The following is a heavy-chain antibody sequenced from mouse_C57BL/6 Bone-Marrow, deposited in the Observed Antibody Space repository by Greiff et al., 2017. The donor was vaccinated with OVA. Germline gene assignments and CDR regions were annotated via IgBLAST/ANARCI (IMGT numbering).Heavy chain of an antibody. Sequence: QVQLQQSGPELVKPGASVKISCKASGYAFSSSWMNWVKQRPGKGLEWIGRIYPGDGDTNYNGKFKGKATLTADKSSSTAYMQLSSLTSEDSAVYFCYYYGSSPWYFDVWGTGTTVTVSS. D-gene: IGHD1-1*01. CDR1: GYAFSSSW. CDR3: YYYGSSPWYFDV. V-gene: IGHV1-82*01. J-gene: IGHJ1*03. CDR2: IYPGDGDT.